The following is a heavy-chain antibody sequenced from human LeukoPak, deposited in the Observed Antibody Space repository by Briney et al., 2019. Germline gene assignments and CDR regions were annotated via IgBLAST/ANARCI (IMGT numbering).Heavy chain of an antibody. CDR2: IKQDGSVQ. J-gene: IGHJ3*01. CDR3: ASDAFDV. CDR1: GFPFSNYW. V-gene: IGHV3-7*05. Sequence: GGSLRLSCVASGFPFSNYWMSGVRQAPGKGLEWVAKIKQDGSVQYYVDSLKGRFTISRDNAKNSLYLQVNSLRAEDTAVYYCASDAFDVWGQGTMVAVSS.